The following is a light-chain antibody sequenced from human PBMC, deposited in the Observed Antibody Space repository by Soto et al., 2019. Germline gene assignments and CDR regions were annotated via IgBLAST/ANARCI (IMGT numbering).Light chain of an antibody. Sequence: EIVLTQSPVTLPASLGGRATLSCRASQSVTTKLAWYQQKPGQAPRLVIFGASSRATGIPARFSGSGSGTEFTLTISSLQSEDFAVYYCQQYDNWPPITFGQGTRLEIK. J-gene: IGKJ5*01. CDR3: QQYDNWPPIT. V-gene: IGKV3-15*01. CDR1: QSVTTK. CDR2: GAS.